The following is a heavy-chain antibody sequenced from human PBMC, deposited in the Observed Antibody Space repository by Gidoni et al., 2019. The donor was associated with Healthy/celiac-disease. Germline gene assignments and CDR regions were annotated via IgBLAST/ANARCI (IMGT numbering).Heavy chain of an antibody. J-gene: IGHJ1*01. CDR1: GFTFSSYA. Sequence: EVQLLESGGGLVQPGGSLRLSCAASGFTFSSYAMSWVRQAPGKGLEWVSSIRGSGGSTYYADSVKGRFTISRDNSKNTLYLQMNSLRAEDTAVYYCAKGRPYYDFWSGYYLTEYFQHWGQGTLVTVSS. CDR3: AKGRPYYDFWSGYYLTEYFQH. D-gene: IGHD3-3*01. V-gene: IGHV3-23*01. CDR2: IRGSGGST.